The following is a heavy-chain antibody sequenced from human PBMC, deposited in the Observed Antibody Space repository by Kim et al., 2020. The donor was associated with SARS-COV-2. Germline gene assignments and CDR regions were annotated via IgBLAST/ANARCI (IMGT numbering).Heavy chain of an antibody. D-gene: IGHD2-8*01. CDR3: ARAHQGEYCTNGVCYTQQHYYYYGMDV. V-gene: IGHV7-4-1*02. J-gene: IGHJ6*02. CDR1: GYTFTSYA. Sequence: ASVKVSCKASGYTFTSYAMNWVRQAPGQGLEWMGWINTNTGNPTYAQGFTGRFVFSLDTSVSTAYLQISSLKAEDTAVYYCARAHQGEYCTNGVCYTQQHYYYYGMDVWGQGTTVTVSS. CDR2: INTNTGNP.